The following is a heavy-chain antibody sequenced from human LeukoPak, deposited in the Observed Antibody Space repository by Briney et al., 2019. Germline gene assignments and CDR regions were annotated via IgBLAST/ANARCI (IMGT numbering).Heavy chain of an antibody. V-gene: IGHV1-2*04. D-gene: IGHD3-22*01. Sequence: GASVKVSCKASGYTFTGYYMHWVRQAPGQGLEWMGWINPNSGGTNYAQKFQGWVTMTRDTSISTAYMELSSLRSEDTAVYYCASRGRGNYDSSKTLQHWGQGTLVTVSS. CDR2: INPNSGGT. CDR3: ASRGRGNYDSSKTLQH. CDR1: GYTFTGYY. J-gene: IGHJ1*01.